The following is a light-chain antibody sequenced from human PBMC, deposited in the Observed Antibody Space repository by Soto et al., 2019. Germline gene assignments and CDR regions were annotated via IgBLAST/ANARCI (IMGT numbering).Light chain of an antibody. CDR1: HVRLHSNGYNY. V-gene: IGKV2-28*01. J-gene: IGKJ4*01. CDR2: LGS. Sequence: DIVMTQSPLSLPVTPGEPSPISCRSNHVRLHSNGYNYLDWYLQKPGQSPQLLIYLGSNRASGVPDRFSGSGSGTDFTLKISTVEAEDVGVYYCMQALQTPVTFGGGTKVEIK. CDR3: MQALQTPVT.